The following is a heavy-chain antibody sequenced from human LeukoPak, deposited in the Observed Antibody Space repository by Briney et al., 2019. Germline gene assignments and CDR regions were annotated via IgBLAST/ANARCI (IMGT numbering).Heavy chain of an antibody. CDR1: GGSISSSSYY. CDR3: ARVAVPAPMANNPYNWFDP. D-gene: IGHD2-2*01. Sequence: SETLSLTCTVSGGSISSSSYYWSWIRQPPGKGLEWIGEINHSGSTNYNPSLKSRVTISVDTSKNQFSLKLSSVTAADTAVYYCARVAVPAPMANNPYNWFDPWGQGTLVTVSS. J-gene: IGHJ5*02. V-gene: IGHV4-39*07. CDR2: INHSGST.